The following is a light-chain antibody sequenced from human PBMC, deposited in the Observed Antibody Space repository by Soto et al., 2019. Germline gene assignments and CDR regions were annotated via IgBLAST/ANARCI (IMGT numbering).Light chain of an antibody. CDR2: EVT. J-gene: IGLJ3*02. Sequence: QSVLTQPPSASGSPGQSVTISCTGTSSDVGGYNYASWYQQHPGKVPKLMIYEVTKRPSGVPDRFSGSKSGNTASLTVSGLQAEDEADYYCSSYAGSNILVFGGGTKLTVL. V-gene: IGLV2-8*01. CDR3: SSYAGSNILV. CDR1: SSDVGGYNY.